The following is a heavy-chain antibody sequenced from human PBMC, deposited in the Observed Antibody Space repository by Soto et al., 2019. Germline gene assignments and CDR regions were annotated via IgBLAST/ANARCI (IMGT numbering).Heavy chain of an antibody. CDR2: IYSGGST. Sequence: LRLSCAASGFTVSSNYMSWVRQAPGKGLEWVSVIYSGGSTYYADSVKGRFTISRDNSKNTLYLQMNSLRAEDTAVYYCASTLYDSSPPYDAFDIWGQGTMVTVSS. CDR1: GFTVSSNY. D-gene: IGHD3-22*01. J-gene: IGHJ3*02. CDR3: ASTLYDSSPPYDAFDI. V-gene: IGHV3-53*01.